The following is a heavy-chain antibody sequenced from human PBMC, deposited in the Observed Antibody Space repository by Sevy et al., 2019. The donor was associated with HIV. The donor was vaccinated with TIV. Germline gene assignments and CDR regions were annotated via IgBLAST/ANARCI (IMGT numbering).Heavy chain of an antibody. CDR1: GFTFSNYA. CDR3: ARKYDSSGYFDY. D-gene: IGHD3-22*01. J-gene: IGHJ4*02. CDR2: ISGSGGSGDKT. V-gene: IGHV3-23*01. Sequence: GGSLRLSCAASGFTFSNYAMNWVRQAPGKGLEWVSGISGSGGSGDKTNYADSVKGRFTISRDDFKNSLYLQLSSPRAEETAIYYCARKYDSSGYFDYWGQGTLVTVSS.